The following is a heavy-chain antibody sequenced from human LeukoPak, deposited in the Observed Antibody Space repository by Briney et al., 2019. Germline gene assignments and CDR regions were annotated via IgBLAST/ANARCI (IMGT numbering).Heavy chain of an antibody. CDR1: GFTFTTRSA. V-gene: IGHV1-58*01. Sequence: AASVKVSCKASGFTFTTRSAVQWVRQARGQRLEWIGWIVVGSDNTNYAQKFQERVTITGDMSTSTVYMELSSLRSEDTAVYYCAATYSSTWFDYWGQGTLVTVSS. CDR2: IVVGSDNT. D-gene: IGHD6-13*01. J-gene: IGHJ4*02. CDR3: AATYSSTWFDY.